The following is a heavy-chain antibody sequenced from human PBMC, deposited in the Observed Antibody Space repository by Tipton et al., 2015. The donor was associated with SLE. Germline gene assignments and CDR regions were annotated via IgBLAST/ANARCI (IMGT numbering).Heavy chain of an antibody. CDR3: ASIGPIYYYYYYMDV. V-gene: IGHV4-34*01. CDR2: VNGYGRA. CDR1: DGSLSNYH. J-gene: IGHJ6*03. Sequence: GLVKPSETLSLTCAVYDGSLSNYHWSWIRQPPGKGLEWIGEVNGYGRATYNPSLKSRVTILFNTSANQFSLKLSSVSAADTAVYYCASIGPIYYYYYYMDVWGKGTTVTVSS.